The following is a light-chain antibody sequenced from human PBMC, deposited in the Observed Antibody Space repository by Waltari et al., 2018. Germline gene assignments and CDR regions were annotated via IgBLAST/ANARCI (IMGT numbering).Light chain of an antibody. V-gene: IGKV3-20*01. CDR3: QQYYSTPFT. Sequence: EIVLTQSPATLSLSPGESATLSCRASQSVTFSYLAWYQQKPGQAPRVLIYGASSRATGIPARFSGSGSGTDFTLTISRLEPEDVAVYYCQQYYSTPFTFGPGAKVDIK. J-gene: IGKJ3*01. CDR1: QSVTFSY. CDR2: GAS.